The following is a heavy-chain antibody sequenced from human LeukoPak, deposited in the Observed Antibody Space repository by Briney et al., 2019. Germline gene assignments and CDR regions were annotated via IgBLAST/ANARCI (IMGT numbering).Heavy chain of an antibody. CDR3: ARLEGSGYYVY. V-gene: IGHV5-10-1*01. J-gene: IGHJ4*02. CDR2: IDPRDSYT. D-gene: IGHD3-22*01. CDR1: GYSFTSYW. Sequence: GESLKISCKGSGYSFTSYWISWVRQMPGKGLEWMGRIDPRDSYTKYSPSFQGHVSISADKSISTAYLQWSSLKASDTATYYCARLEGSGYYVYWGQGTLVTVSS.